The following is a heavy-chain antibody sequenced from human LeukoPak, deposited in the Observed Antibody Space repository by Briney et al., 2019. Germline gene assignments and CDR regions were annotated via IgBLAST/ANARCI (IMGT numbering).Heavy chain of an antibody. D-gene: IGHD2-2*02. CDR3: ARVSRLGYCSSTSCYTEYYFDY. Sequence: PSQTLSLTCTVSGGSISSGDYYWSWIRQPPGKGLEWIGYIYYSGSTYYNPSLKSRVTISVDTSKNQFSLKLSSVTAADTAVYYCARVSRLGYCSSTSCYTEYYFDYWGQGTLVTVSS. V-gene: IGHV4-30-4*08. J-gene: IGHJ4*02. CDR2: IYYSGST. CDR1: GGSISSGDYY.